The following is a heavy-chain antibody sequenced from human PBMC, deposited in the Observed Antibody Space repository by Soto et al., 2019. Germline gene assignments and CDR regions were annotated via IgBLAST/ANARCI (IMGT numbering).Heavy chain of an antibody. Sequence: GESLKISCKGSGYSFTSYWIGWVRQMPGKGLEWMGIIYPGDSDTRYSPSFQGQVTISADKSISTAYLQWSSLKASDTAMYYCSGRGGGYDYYYYYGMDVWGQGTTVTVAS. CDR1: GYSFTSYW. J-gene: IGHJ6*02. CDR2: IYPGDSDT. D-gene: IGHD2-15*01. V-gene: IGHV5-51*01. CDR3: SGRGGGYDYYYYYGMDV.